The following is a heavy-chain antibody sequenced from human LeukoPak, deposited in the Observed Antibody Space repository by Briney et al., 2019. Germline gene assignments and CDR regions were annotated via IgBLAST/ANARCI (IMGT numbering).Heavy chain of an antibody. CDR3: ARGPPGAYYGSGRYSYYMDV. D-gene: IGHD3-10*01. CDR1: GGSISSHF. CDR2: IYHSGST. Sequence: SETLSLTCSVSGGSISSHFWSWIRQPPGKGLEWIGYIYHSGSTNYNPSLNSRVTISVDTSKKQFSLKLSSVTAADTAVYYCARGPPGAYYGSGRYSYYMDVWGKGTTVTVSS. V-gene: IGHV4-59*11. J-gene: IGHJ6*03.